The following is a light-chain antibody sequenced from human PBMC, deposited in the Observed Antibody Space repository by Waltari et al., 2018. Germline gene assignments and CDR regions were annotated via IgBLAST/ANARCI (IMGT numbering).Light chain of an antibody. CDR1: SSAIGRYDI. V-gene: IGLV2-23*02. Sequence: QSALTQPASVSGSPGQAVTISCTGASSAIGRYDIVSWYQHHPGNAPKLIICDVSKRPSGVSDRFSGSKSGDTASLTISGLQFEDEADYYCCSYAGNYIWVFGGGTRLTVL. CDR2: DVS. CDR3: CSYAGNYIWV. J-gene: IGLJ3*02.